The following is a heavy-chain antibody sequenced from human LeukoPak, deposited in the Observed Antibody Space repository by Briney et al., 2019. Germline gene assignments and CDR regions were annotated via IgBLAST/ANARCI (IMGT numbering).Heavy chain of an antibody. CDR3: AKDPVGGGYSAYEPFDY. CDR1: GFTFNTFA. J-gene: IGHJ4*02. Sequence: GGSLRLSCAASGFTFNTFAMSWVRQAPGRGLDWVSYVSGNGVKTYYADSVKGRFTIYRDNSKNTLYLQMHSLRADDTAVYYTAKDPVGGGYSAYEPFDYWGQGTLVTVSS. V-gene: IGHV3-23*01. CDR2: VSGNGVKT. D-gene: IGHD5-12*01.